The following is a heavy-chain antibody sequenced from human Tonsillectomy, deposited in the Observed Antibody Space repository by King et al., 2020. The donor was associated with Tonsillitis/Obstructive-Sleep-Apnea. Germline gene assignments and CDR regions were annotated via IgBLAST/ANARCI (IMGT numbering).Heavy chain of an antibody. Sequence: VQLVESGSEVKKPGASVTVSCKVSGSTLTELAMHWVRQAPGKGLEWMGGFGPEDGETIYAQKFQGRVTMTEDTSTDTAYMELSSLRSEDTAVYYCATQQWLRFGGFTFDYWGQGTLVTVSS. CDR3: ATQQWLRFGGFTFDY. CDR2: FGPEDGET. D-gene: IGHD5-12*01. V-gene: IGHV1-24*01. CDR1: GSTLTELA. J-gene: IGHJ4*02.